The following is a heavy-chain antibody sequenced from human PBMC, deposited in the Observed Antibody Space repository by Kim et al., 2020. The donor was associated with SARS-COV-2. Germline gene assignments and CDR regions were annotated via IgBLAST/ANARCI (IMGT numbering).Heavy chain of an antibody. Sequence: QGRVTITRDTSASTAYMELSSLRSEDTAVYYCARVGGYYDSSGTTTSFDYWGQGTLVTVSS. CDR3: ARVGGYYDSSGTTTSFDY. V-gene: IGHV1-3*01. D-gene: IGHD3-22*01. J-gene: IGHJ4*02.